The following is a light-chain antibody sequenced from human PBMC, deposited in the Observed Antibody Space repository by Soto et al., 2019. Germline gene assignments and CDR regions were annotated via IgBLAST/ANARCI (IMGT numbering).Light chain of an antibody. CDR3: CSYAGSSYVV. J-gene: IGLJ2*01. CDR1: SSDVGGYNY. Sequence: QSALTQPRSVSGSPGQSATISCTGTSSDVGGYNYVSWYQQHPGKAPKLMIYDVSKRPSGVPDRFSGSKSGNTASLTISGLQAEDEADYYCCSYAGSSYVVFGGGTKVTVL. CDR2: DVS. V-gene: IGLV2-11*01.